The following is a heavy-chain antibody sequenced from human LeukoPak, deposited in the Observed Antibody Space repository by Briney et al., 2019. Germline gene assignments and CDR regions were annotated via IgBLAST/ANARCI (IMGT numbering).Heavy chain of an antibody. CDR2: IYTNGNT. D-gene: IGHD1-26*01. CDR1: GGSVSSYH. CDR3: ARAVALYSAASGATFDI. Sequence: SETLSPTCTVSGGSVSSYHWSWVRQPAGKGLEWIGRIYTNGNTNSNPSLKSRVTMSLDPSKNQFSMKLSSVTAADTAVYFCARAVALYSAASGATFDIWGHGTVVTVSS. J-gene: IGHJ3*02. V-gene: IGHV4-4*07.